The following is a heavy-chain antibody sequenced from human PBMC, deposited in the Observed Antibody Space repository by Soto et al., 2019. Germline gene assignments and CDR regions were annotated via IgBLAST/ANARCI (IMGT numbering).Heavy chain of an antibody. Sequence: SVKVSCKASGGTFNNYPITWVRQAPGGGLEWMGGSIPIFGTANYAQNFQGRVTISVDESTSTAYMELSSLRSEDTAVYYCARGRGYSGDDHYYYFDMDVWGQGTTVTVSS. CDR3: ARGRGYSGDDHYYYFDMDV. V-gene: IGHV1-69*13. CDR2: SIPIFGTA. D-gene: IGHD5-12*01. CDR1: GGTFNNYP. J-gene: IGHJ6*02.